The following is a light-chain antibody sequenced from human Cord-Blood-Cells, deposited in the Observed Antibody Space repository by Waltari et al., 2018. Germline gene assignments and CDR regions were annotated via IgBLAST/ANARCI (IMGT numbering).Light chain of an antibody. V-gene: IGLV4-69*01. CDR2: LTSDGSH. CDR3: QTWGTGIHV. Sequence: QLVLTQSPSASASLGASVKPTCTLSSGHSSYAIAWHQQQPEKGPRYLMKLTSDGSHSKGDGIPDRFSGSSSGAERYLTISSLQSEDEADYYCQTWGTGIHVFGGGTKLTVL. J-gene: IGLJ3*02. CDR1: SGHSSYA.